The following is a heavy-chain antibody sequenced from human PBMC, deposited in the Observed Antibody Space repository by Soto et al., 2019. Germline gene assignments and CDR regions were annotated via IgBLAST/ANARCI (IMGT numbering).Heavy chain of an antibody. D-gene: IGHD2-2*01. J-gene: IGHJ3*02. V-gene: IGHV1-2*04. CDR1: GGTFSSYA. CDR2: INPNSGGT. CDR3: AINFCSSTSCHHDAFDI. Sequence: ASVKVSCKASGGTFSSYAISWVRQAPGQGLEWMGWINPNSGGTNYAQKFQGWVTMTRDTSISTAYMELSRLRSDDTAVYYCAINFCSSTSCHHDAFDIWGQGTMVTVSS.